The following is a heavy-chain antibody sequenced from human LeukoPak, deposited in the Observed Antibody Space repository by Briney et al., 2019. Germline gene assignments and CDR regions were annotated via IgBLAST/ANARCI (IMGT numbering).Heavy chain of an antibody. V-gene: IGHV3-30*04. J-gene: IGHJ4*02. CDR1: GFTISSYA. CDR2: ISYDGSNK. CDR3: ARPETYYDILTGYYLPGIDY. D-gene: IGHD3-9*01. Sequence: GRSLRLSCAASGFTISSYAMHRVRQAPGKGLEWVAVISYDGSNKYYADSVKGRFTISRDNSKNTLYLQMNSLRAEDTAVYYCARPETYYDILTGYYLPGIDYWGQGTLVTVSS.